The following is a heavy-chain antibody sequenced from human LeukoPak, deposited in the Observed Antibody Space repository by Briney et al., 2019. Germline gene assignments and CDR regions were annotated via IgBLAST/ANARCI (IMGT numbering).Heavy chain of an antibody. CDR3: ARWGVHGTTTYCFDY. CDR1: GYSFTYYG. CDR2: ISGENGNT. D-gene: IGHD2/OR15-2a*01. Sequence: ASVKVSCKTSGYSFTYYGVSWVRQAPGQGPEWLGWISGENGNTDYAQKFQARFTMTTDTSTGTAHMELRSLRSDDTAVYYCARWGVHGTTTYCFDYWGQGSQVTVSS. J-gene: IGHJ4*02. V-gene: IGHV1-18*04.